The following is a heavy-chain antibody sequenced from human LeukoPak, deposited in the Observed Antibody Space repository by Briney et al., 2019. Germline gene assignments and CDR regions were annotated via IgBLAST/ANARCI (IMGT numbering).Heavy chain of an antibody. CDR1: GFTFSRYE. J-gene: IGHJ4*02. CDR2: ISNDGNNK. CDR3: ARVNGNYLSFDY. V-gene: IGHV3-30-3*01. D-gene: IGHD4-17*01. Sequence: GRSLRLSCAASGFTFSRYEMHWVRQAPGKGLEWVATISNDGNNKYYADSVKGRFTISRDNSKNTIYLQMNSLRAEDTAVYYCARVNGNYLSFDYWGQGTLVTVSS.